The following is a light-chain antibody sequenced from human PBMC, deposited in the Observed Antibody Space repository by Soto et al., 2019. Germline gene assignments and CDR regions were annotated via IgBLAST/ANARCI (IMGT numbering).Light chain of an antibody. V-gene: IGKV1-39*01. CDR1: QNINIY. CDR2: TAS. Sequence: DIQMTQSPSSLSASVGDSVTITCRASQNINIYLSWSQQKPGKAPKLLIYTASNLQSGVPSRFSDSGSGTDFTLTISSLQPEDFATYYCQQTYTTPVTFGQGTKVEVK. J-gene: IGKJ1*01. CDR3: QQTYTTPVT.